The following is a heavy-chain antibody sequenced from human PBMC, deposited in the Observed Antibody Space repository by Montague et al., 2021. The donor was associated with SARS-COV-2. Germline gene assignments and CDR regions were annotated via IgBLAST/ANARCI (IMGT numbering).Heavy chain of an antibody. CDR3: ASMVRAQVYYFDY. D-gene: IGHD3-10*01. CDR2: IYTGGYV. J-gene: IGHJ4*02. V-gene: IGHV4-4*07. CDR1: GDSISRYY. Sequence: SETLSLTCSVSGDSISRYYWSWIRQSDGKGLEWIGRIYTGGYVNYNPALQSRVSMSVDTSKSQVSLNVTSVTAADTAVYYCASMVRAQVYYFDYWGQGTLVTVSS.